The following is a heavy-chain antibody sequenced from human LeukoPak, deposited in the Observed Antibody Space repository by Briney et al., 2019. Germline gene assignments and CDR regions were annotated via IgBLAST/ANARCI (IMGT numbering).Heavy chain of an antibody. D-gene: IGHD3-10*01. V-gene: IGHV1-2*02. J-gene: IGHJ4*02. Sequence: ASVKVSCKASGYTLTGYYIHWVRQAPGQGLEWMGWINPYTGDTNSAQKFQGRVTMTRDTSIGTAYMEVSRLRSDDTAVYYCARVAMYYYGSGSYGPDYWGQGTLVTVSS. CDR2: INPYTGDT. CDR3: ARVAMYYYGSGSYGPDY. CDR1: GYTLTGYY.